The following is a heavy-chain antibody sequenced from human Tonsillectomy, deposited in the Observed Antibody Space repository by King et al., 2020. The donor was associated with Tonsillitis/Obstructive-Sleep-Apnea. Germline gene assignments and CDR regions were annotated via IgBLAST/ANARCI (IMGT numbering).Heavy chain of an antibody. J-gene: IGHJ4*02. Sequence: DVQLVESGGGLVQPGGSLRLSCAASGFTFSNYWMHWVRQAPGKGLVWVSRINSDGNSISYADSVKGRFTISRDNAKNTLYLQVKSLRAEDTAVYYCARALAVAGTAGLLWGQGTLVTVSS. V-gene: IGHV3-74*01. CDR2: INSDGNSI. D-gene: IGHD6-19*01. CDR1: GFTFSNYW. CDR3: ARALAVAGTAGLL.